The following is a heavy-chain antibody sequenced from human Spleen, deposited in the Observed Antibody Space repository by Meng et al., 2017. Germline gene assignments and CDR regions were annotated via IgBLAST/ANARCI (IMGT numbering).Heavy chain of an antibody. CDR2: IYYGGNT. CDR1: GGSVNNGRYY. V-gene: IGHV4-61*01. Sequence: QVPLQQSGPGLVRPSETLSLTCNVSGGSVNNGRYYWGWIRQPPGQGLEWIGYIYYGGNTNYNPSLKSRVTMSVHTSKNQFSLKLSSVTAADTAVYYCARSQGPYSGYDLNYWGQGSLVTVS. J-gene: IGHJ4*02. D-gene: IGHD5-12*01. CDR3: ARSQGPYSGYDLNY.